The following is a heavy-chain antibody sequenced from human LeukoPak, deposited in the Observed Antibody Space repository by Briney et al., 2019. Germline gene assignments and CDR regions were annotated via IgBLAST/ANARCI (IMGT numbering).Heavy chain of an antibody. D-gene: IGHD3-3*01. CDR1: GFTFSSYA. CDR2: ISGSGGST. CDR3: AKTRAATRFLEWKNYYYYMDV. J-gene: IGHJ6*03. Sequence: HPGGSLRLSCAASGFTFSSYAMSWVRQAPGKGLEWVSAISGSGGSTYYADSVKGRFTISRDNSKNTLYLQMNSLRAEDTAVYYCAKTRAATRFLEWKNYYYYMDVWGKGTTVTVSS. V-gene: IGHV3-23*01.